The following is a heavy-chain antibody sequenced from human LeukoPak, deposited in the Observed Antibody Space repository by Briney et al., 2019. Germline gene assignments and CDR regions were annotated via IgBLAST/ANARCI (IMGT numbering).Heavy chain of an antibody. CDR2: INWNGDNT. CDR3: AREVPLDYGDFSYFDY. V-gene: IGHV3-20*04. CDR1: GFTFDDSG. D-gene: IGHD4-17*01. J-gene: IGHJ4*02. Sequence: GGSLRLSCASSGFTFDDSGMSWVRQAPGKGLEWVSGINWNGDNTGYADSVKGRFTISRDNAKNSLYLQMNSLRAEDTAFYYCAREVPLDYGDFSYFDYWGQGTLVTVSS.